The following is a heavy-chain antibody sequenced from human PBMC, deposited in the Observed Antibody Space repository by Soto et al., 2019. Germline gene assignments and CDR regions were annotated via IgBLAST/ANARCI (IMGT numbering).Heavy chain of an antibody. D-gene: IGHD1-20*01. CDR1: GGAVSSSSHY. CDR2: INSDGSTT. CDR3: DKITLQNWFDP. J-gene: IGHJ5*02. Sequence: ETLSLTCTVSGGAVSSSSHYWGWIRQPPGKGLVWVSRINSDGSTTSYADSVKGRFTISRDNAKNTLYLQMNSLRAEDTAVYYCDKITLQNWFDPWGQGTLVTVSS. V-gene: IGHV3-74*01.